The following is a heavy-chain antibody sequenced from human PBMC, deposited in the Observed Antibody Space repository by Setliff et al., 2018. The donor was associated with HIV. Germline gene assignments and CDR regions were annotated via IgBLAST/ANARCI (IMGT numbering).Heavy chain of an antibody. CDR2: INHSGNT. J-gene: IGHJ3*02. Sequence: SETLSLTCAVYGGSFSDYYWIWIRQPPGKGLEWIAEINHSGNTDYNPSLKSRVTISVDTSKNQFSLKLSAVTAADTAVYYCARVRSIFGVVIADAFDIWGQGTMVTVSS. CDR3: ARVRSIFGVVIADAFDI. V-gene: IGHV4-34*01. CDR1: GGSFSDYY. D-gene: IGHD3-3*01.